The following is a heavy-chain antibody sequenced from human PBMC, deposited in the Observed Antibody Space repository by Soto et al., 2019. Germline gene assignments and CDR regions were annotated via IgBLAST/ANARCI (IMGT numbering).Heavy chain of an antibody. J-gene: IGHJ4*02. CDR3: ARVSLRHDYIWGSYRSADFDY. V-gene: IGHV3-48*01. D-gene: IGHD3-16*02. CDR2: IIFSSSTI. Sequence: PGGSLRLSCAASGFTFSSYSMNWVRQAPGKGLEWVSYIIFSSSTIYYADSVKGRFTISRDNAKNSLYLQMNSLRAEDTAVYYCARVSLRHDYIWGSYRSADFDYWGQGTLVTVSS. CDR1: GFTFSSYS.